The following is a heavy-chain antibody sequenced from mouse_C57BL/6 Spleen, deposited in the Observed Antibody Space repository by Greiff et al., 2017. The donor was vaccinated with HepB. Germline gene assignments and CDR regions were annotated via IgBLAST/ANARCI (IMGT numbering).Heavy chain of an antibody. V-gene: IGHV5-17*01. Sequence: EVQVVESGGGLVKPGGSLKLSCAASGFTFSDYGMHWVRQAPEKGLEWVAYISSGSSTIYYADTVKGRFTITRDNAKNTLFLQMTSLRSEDTAMYYCAMGNSHYAMDYWGQGTSVTVSS. CDR1: GFTFSDYG. CDR2: ISSGSSTI. CDR3: AMGNSHYAMDY. J-gene: IGHJ4*01.